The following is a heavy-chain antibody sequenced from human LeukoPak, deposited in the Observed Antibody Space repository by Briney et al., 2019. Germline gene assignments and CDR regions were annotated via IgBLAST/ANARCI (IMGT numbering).Heavy chain of an antibody. CDR3: ALGGGKWQQLAPIDY. Sequence: PGRSLRLSCAASGFTFRSYGMHWVRQAPGKGLEWVAVIWYDGSNKYYADSVKGRFTISRDNSKNTPYLQMNSLRAEDTAVYYCALGGGKWQQLAPIDYWGQGTLVTVSS. CDR1: GFTFRSYG. CDR2: IWYDGSNK. V-gene: IGHV3-33*01. D-gene: IGHD6-13*01. J-gene: IGHJ4*02.